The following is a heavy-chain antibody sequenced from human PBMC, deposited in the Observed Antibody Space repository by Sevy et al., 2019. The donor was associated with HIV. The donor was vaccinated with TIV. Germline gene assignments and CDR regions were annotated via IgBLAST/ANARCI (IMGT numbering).Heavy chain of an antibody. D-gene: IGHD6-25*01. CDR2: IYPGDSDT. V-gene: IGHV5-51*01. Sequence: GESLKISCKGSGYSFTSYWIGWVRQMPGKGLEWMGIIYPGDSDTRYSLSFQGQVTISADKSISTAYLQWSSLKASDTAMYYCASTLTVAGIATGAFDIWGQGTMVTVSS. CDR1: GYSFTSYW. CDR3: ASTLTVAGIATGAFDI. J-gene: IGHJ3*02.